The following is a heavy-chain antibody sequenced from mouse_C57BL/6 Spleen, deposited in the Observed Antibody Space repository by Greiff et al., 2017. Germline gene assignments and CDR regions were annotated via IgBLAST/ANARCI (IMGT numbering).Heavy chain of an antibody. D-gene: IGHD1-1*01. CDR2: IYWDDDK. Sequence: QVTLKESGPGILQSSQTLSLTCSFSGFSLSTSGMGVSWLRQPSGKGLEWLAHIYWDDDKRYNPALKSRLTISKDTSRNQVFRKITSVDTADTATYYCARRGYGSRGYFDVWGTGTTVTVSS. J-gene: IGHJ1*03. CDR1: GFSLSTSGMG. CDR3: ARRGYGSRGYFDV. V-gene: IGHV8-12*01.